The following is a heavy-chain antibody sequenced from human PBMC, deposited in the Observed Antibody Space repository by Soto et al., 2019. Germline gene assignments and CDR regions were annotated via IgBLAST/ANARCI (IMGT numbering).Heavy chain of an antibody. CDR3: ARGGLSIDY. CDR2: ISGSGGST. V-gene: IGHV3-23*01. Sequence: GGSLRLSCAASGFTFSSYAMSWVRQAPGKGLEWVSAISGSGGSTYYADSVKGRFTISVDTSKNQFSLKLSSVTAADTAVYYCARGGLSIDYWGQGTLVTVSS. CDR1: GFTFSSYA. J-gene: IGHJ4*02. D-gene: IGHD3-16*01.